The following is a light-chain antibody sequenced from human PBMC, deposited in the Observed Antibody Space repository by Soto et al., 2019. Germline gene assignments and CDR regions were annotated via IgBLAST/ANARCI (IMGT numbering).Light chain of an antibody. CDR3: QQSYSTPPIT. V-gene: IGKV1-39*01. CDR2: AAS. CDR1: QSISSY. J-gene: IGKJ5*01. Sequence: DIQMTQSPSSLSASVGDRVTITCRASQSISSYLNWYQQKPGKAPKLLIYAASSLQSGVTSRFSGSGSGTDFTLPISSLQPEDFITYYFQQSYSTPPITFGQGTRLEIK.